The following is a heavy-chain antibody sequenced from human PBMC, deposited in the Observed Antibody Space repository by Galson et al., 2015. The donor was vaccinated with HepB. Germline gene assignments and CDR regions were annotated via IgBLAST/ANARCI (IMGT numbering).Heavy chain of an antibody. CDR1: GGTFSGYA. CDR3: ARGGLKRGESSGYYY. V-gene: IGHV1-69*13. CDR2: INPIFGTA. D-gene: IGHD3-22*01. Sequence: SVKVSCKASGGTFSGYAIRWVRQAPGQGLEWMGRINPIFGTANYAQKFQGRVTITADESTSTAYMELSSLRSEDTAVYYCARGGLKRGESSGYYYWGQGTLGTVSS. J-gene: IGHJ4*02.